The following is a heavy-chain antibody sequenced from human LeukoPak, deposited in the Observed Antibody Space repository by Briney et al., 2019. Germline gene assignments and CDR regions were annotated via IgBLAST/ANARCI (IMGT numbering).Heavy chain of an antibody. CDR1: GFTFSDHY. D-gene: IGHD5/OR15-5a*01. J-gene: IGHJ4*02. CDR2: IRKKANSYTT. CDR3: TRVSPLAYFFDF. Sequence: GSLRLSCAVSGFTFSDHYMDWVRQAPGKGLEWVGHIRKKANSYTTEYAASVRGRFTISRDDSKSSMYLQMNSLKTEDTAVYYCTRVSPLAYFFDFWGQGTLVTVSS. V-gene: IGHV3-72*01.